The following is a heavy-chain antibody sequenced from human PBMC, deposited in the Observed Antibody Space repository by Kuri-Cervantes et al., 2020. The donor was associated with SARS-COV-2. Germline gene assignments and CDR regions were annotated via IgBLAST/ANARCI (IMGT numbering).Heavy chain of an antibody. D-gene: IGHD4-11*01. Sequence: GESLKISCTASGFIFSDYYMTWIRQAPGKGLEWVSNIGPSGTTKYYADSVKGRFTISRDNAKNSLYLQMNSLRAEDTAVYYCARDVYPYSKLGHYFDYWGQGALVTVSS. V-gene: IGHV3-11*04. CDR1: GFIFSDYY. CDR2: IGPSGTTK. CDR3: ARDVYPYSKLGHYFDY. J-gene: IGHJ4*02.